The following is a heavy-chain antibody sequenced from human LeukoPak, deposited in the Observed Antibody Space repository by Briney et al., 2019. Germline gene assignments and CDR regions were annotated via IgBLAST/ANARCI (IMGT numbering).Heavy chain of an antibody. J-gene: IGHJ4*02. Sequence: GGSLRLSCAASGFTFSSDAFHWVRQAPGKGLEYISAISSNGGRTYYANSVKGRFTISRDNSKNTLYLQMGSLRAEDMAVYYCARGSSTFGGVIVPQTFDYWGQGTLVTVSS. D-gene: IGHD3-16*02. V-gene: IGHV3-64*01. CDR1: GFTFSSDA. CDR3: ARGSSTFGGVIVPQTFDY. CDR2: ISSNGGRT.